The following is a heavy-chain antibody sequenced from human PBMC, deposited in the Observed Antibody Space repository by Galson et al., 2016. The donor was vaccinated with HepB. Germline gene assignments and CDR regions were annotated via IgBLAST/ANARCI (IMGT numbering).Heavy chain of an antibody. CDR2: TYYVSKWYN. CDR3: ARTPVARYWYFDL. CDR1: GDSVSSNSAA. D-gene: IGHD6-19*01. J-gene: IGHJ2*01. Sequence: CAISGDSVSSNSAAWNWIRQSPSRGLEWLGRTYYVSKWYNNYAVSVQRRITVNPDASKNQFSLQLSSVTPEDTAVYFCARTPVARYWYFDLWGRGTLVTVSS. V-gene: IGHV6-1*01.